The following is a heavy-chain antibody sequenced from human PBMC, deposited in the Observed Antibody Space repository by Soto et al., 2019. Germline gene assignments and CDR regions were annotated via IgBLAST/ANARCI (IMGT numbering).Heavy chain of an antibody. J-gene: IGHJ5*02. CDR2: INPNSGGT. D-gene: IGHD2-2*01. CDR3: ARGGEVPAASWFDP. Sequence: APVKVSCKASGYTLTDYYMHWVRQAPGQVLAWMGLINPNSGGTNYAQKCQGRVTMTRETSISTAYMELSRLRSGDTAVYYRARGGEVPAASWFDPWGQGTRVTVAS. CDR1: GYTLTDYY. V-gene: IGHV1-2*02.